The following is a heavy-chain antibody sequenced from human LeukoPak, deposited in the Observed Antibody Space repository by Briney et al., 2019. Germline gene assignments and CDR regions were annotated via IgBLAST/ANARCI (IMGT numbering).Heavy chain of an antibody. CDR2: IKQDGSEK. D-gene: IGHD4-23*01. Sequence: PGGSLRLSCAASGFTFSTYGMHWVRQAPGKGLEWVANIKQDGSEKYYVDSVKGRFTISRDNAKNSLYLQMNSLRAEDTAVYYCARDYSLYDYGGNPGLGTGDYFDYWGQGTLVTVSS. J-gene: IGHJ4*02. V-gene: IGHV3-7*01. CDR3: ARDYSLYDYGGNPGLGTGDYFDY. CDR1: GFTFSTYG.